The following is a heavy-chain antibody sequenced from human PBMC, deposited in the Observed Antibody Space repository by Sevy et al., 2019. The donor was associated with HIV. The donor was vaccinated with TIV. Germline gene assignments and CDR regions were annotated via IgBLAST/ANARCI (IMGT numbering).Heavy chain of an antibody. J-gene: IGHJ5*02. Sequence: GGSLRLSCAASGFTFSSYSMNWVRQAPGKGLEWVSSISSSSSYIYYADSVKGRFTISRDNAKNSLYLQMNSLRAEDTAVYYCARDPNDIVVVPARIYNWFDPWGQATLVTVSS. D-gene: IGHD2-2*01. CDR1: GFTFSSYS. V-gene: IGHV3-21*01. CDR2: ISSSSSYI. CDR3: ARDPNDIVVVPARIYNWFDP.